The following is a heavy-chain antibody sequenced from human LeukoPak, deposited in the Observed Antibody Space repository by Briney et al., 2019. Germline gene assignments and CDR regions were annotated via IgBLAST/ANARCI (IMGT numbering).Heavy chain of an antibody. CDR2: INSDGSST. CDR1: GFTFSSYW. CDR3: ARVRAAAGRRRGYWFDP. J-gene: IGHJ5*02. D-gene: IGHD6-13*01. V-gene: IGHV3-74*01. Sequence: GGSLRLSCAASGFTFSSYWMHWVRQAPGKGLVWVSRINSDGSSTSYADSVKGRFTISGDNAKNTLYLQMNSLRAEDTAVYYCARVRAAAGRRRGYWFDPWGQGTLVTVSS.